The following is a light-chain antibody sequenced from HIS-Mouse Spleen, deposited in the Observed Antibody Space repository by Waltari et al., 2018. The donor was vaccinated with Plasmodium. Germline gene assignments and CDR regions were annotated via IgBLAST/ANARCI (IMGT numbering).Light chain of an antibody. CDR3: QSYDSSLSGVV. V-gene: IGLV1-40*01. Sequence: QSVLTQPPSVSGSPGPMVTISCTGSSSKLRSGYDLHLYQQFPGPAPKLLIYGNSNPPSGVPDRFSGSKSGTSASLAITGLQAEDEADYYCQSYDSSLSGVVFGGGTKLTVL. J-gene: IGLJ2*01. CDR2: GNS. CDR1: SSKLRSGYD.